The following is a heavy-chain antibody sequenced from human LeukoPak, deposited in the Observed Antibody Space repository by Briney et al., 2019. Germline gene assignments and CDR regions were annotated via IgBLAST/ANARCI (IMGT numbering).Heavy chain of an antibody. J-gene: IGHJ4*02. CDR1: GGSISSYY. V-gene: IGHV4-4*07. CDR3: ARGETTMALSPFDY. CDR2: IYTSGST. D-gene: IGHD4/OR15-4a*01. Sequence: SETLSLTCTVSGGSISSYYWSWIRQPAGKGLEWIGRIYTSGSTNYNPSLKSRVTMSEDTSKNQFSLKLSSVTAADTAVYYCARGETTMALSPFDYWGQGTLVTVSS.